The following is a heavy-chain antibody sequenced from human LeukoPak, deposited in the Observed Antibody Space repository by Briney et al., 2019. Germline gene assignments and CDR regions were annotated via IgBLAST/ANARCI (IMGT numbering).Heavy chain of an antibody. D-gene: IGHD1-26*01. CDR2: IYYSGST. CDR1: GGSISSYY. J-gene: IGHJ4*02. CDR3: AREGNSGSYYY. Sequence: PSETLSLTCTVSGGSISSYYWSWIRQPPGKGLEWIGYIYYSGSTNYNPSLKSRVTISVDTSKNQFSLKPSSVTAADTAVYYCAREGNSGSYYYWGQGTLVTVSS. V-gene: IGHV4-59*01.